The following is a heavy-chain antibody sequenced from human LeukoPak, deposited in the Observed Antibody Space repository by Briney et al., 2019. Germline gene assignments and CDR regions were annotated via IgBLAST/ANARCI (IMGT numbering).Heavy chain of an antibody. J-gene: IGHJ5*02. Sequence: GASVKVSCKASGYTFTGYYMHWVRQAPGQGLEWMGWINPNSGGTNYAQKFQGRVTMTRDTSISTAYMELSRLRSDDTAVYYCARDPGPTSNWFDPWGQGTLVTVSS. CDR1: GYTFTGYY. V-gene: IGHV1-2*02. D-gene: IGHD2-2*01. CDR2: INPNSGGT. CDR3: ARDPGPTSNWFDP.